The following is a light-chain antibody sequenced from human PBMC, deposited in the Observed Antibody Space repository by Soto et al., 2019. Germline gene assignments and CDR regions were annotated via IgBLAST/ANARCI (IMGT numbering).Light chain of an antibody. Sequence: EIVMTQSPATLSVSPGERATLSCRASQSVSSNLAWYQQKPGQAPRLLMYGASIRATGIPARFSGSGSGTEFSLTISSLQSEDFAIYYCQQYDNWPPYTFGQGTKLEIK. J-gene: IGKJ2*01. CDR2: GAS. V-gene: IGKV3-15*01. CDR1: QSVSSN. CDR3: QQYDNWPPYT.